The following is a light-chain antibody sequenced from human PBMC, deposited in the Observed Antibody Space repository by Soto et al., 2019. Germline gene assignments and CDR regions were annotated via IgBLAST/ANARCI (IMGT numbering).Light chain of an antibody. CDR1: ESINQN. CDR3: QLSGTSPKT. Sequence: ETVMTQSPATLSVSPGEGATLSCRATESINQNLAWYQQKPGQAPRLLIHGASYRATGIPDRFSGSGSGTDFTLTISRLEPVDFAVYYCQLSGTSPKTFGQGTKVDSK. CDR2: GAS. V-gene: IGKV3-20*01. J-gene: IGKJ1*01.